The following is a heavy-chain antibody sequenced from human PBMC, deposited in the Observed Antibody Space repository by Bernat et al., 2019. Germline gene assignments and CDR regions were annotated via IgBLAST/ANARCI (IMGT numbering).Heavy chain of an antibody. D-gene: IGHD3-16*01. Sequence: EVQLVESGGGLVQPGGSLRLSCAASGFTFISYAMSWVRQAPGKGLEWVSFISGIGDSTYYAYAVKGRFTISRDNSKNTLYLQMNSLRAEDTDVYYCEKDRPGGFVFWVQGTLVTVSS. CDR2: ISGIGDST. J-gene: IGHJ4*02. CDR3: EKDRPGGFVF. V-gene: IGHV3-23*04. CDR1: GFTFISYA.